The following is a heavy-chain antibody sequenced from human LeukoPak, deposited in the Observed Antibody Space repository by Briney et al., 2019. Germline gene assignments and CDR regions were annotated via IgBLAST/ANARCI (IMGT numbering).Heavy chain of an antibody. CDR3: TTGYGSGEFDY. V-gene: IGHV3-23*01. D-gene: IGHD3-10*01. J-gene: IGHJ4*02. Sequence: GGSLRLSCAASGFSFSNYGMNWVRQAPGKGLEWVSGITGNGATTYYADSVKGRFTISRDNSRNTVYLQMNSLKTEDTAVYYCTTGYGSGEFDYWGQGTLVTVSS. CDR2: ITGNGATT. CDR1: GFSFSNYG.